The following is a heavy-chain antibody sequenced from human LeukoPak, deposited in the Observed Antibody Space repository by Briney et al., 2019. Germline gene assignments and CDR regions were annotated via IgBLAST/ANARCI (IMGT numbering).Heavy chain of an antibody. V-gene: IGHV1-3*01. CDR1: GYTFTSYA. J-gene: IGHJ5*02. D-gene: IGHD2-2*01. Sequence: ASVKVSCKASGYTFTSYAMHWVRQAPGQRLEWMGWINAGNGNTKYSQKFQGRVTITRDTSASTAYMELSSLRSEDTAVYYCARGRPGYCSSTSCYAGGANWFDPWGQGTLVTVSS. CDR2: INAGNGNT. CDR3: ARGRPGYCSSTSCYAGGANWFDP.